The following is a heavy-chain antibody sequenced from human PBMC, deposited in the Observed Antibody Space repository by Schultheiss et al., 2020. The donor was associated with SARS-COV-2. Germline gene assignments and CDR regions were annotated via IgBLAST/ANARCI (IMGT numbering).Heavy chain of an antibody. Sequence: ASVKVSCKASGYTFTNYGITWVRQAPGQGLEVIVWVSANNGDTNYAQKFRGRVTLTRDTPTSTAYMEMSRLRSDDTAVYYCARELKTTVGSYYGMDVWGQGTTVTVSS. D-gene: IGHD4-17*01. V-gene: IGHV1-18*04. CDR2: VSANNGDT. CDR3: ARELKTTVGSYYGMDV. J-gene: IGHJ6*02. CDR1: GYTFTNYG.